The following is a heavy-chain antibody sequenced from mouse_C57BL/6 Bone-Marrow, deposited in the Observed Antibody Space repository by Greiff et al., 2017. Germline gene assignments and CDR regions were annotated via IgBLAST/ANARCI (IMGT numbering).Heavy chain of an antibody. V-gene: IGHV1-52*01. J-gene: IGHJ4*01. CDR3: AREGLKRAMDY. CDR1: GYTFTSYW. D-gene: IGHD1-3*01. Sequence: VQLQQPGAELVRPGSSVKLSCKASGYTFTSYWMHWVKLRPIQGLEWIGNIDPSDSETHYNQKFKDKATLTVDKSSRTVYMQLSSLTSEDSAVYYCAREGLKRAMDYWGQGTSVTVSS. CDR2: IDPSDSET.